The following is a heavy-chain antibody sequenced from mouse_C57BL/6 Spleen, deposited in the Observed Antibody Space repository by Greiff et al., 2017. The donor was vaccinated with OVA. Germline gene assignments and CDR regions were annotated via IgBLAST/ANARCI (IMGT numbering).Heavy chain of an antibody. CDR2: IDPSDSET. Sequence: VQLQQPGAELVRPGSSVKLSCKASGYTFTSYWMHWVKQRPIQGLEWIGNIDPSDSETHYNQKFKDKATLTVDKSSSTAYMQLSSLTSEDSAVYYCASYYYGSSAPYFDVWGTGTTVTVSS. J-gene: IGHJ1*03. D-gene: IGHD1-1*01. V-gene: IGHV1-52*01. CDR1: GYTFTSYW. CDR3: ASYYYGSSAPYFDV.